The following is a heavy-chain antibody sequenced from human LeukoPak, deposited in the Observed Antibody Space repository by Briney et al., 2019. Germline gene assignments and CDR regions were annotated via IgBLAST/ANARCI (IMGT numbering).Heavy chain of an antibody. Sequence: PGRSLRLSCAASGFTFDDYAMHWVRQAPGKGLEWVSAISGSGGSTYYADSVKGRFTISRDNSKNTLYLQMNSLRAEDTAVYYCAKAISSGWYEKHIDYWGQGTLVTVSS. D-gene: IGHD6-19*01. CDR2: ISGSGGST. V-gene: IGHV3-23*01. CDR1: GFTFDDYA. J-gene: IGHJ4*02. CDR3: AKAISSGWYEKHIDY.